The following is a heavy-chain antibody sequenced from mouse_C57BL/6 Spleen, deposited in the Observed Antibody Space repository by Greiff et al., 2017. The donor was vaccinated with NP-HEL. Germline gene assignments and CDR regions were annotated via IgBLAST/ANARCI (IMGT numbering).Heavy chain of an antibody. CDR2: ISSGSSTN. J-gene: IGHJ3*01. D-gene: IGHD4-1*02. CDR1: GFTFSDYG. V-gene: IGHV5-17*01. CDR3: AQSTGTGGTWFAY. Sequence: EVKVVESGGGLVKPGGSLKLSCAASGFTFSDYGMHWVRQAPEKGLEWVAYISSGSSTNYYADTVKGRFTISRDNAKNTLFLQMTSLRSEDTAMYYCAQSTGTGGTWFAYWGQGTLVTVSA.